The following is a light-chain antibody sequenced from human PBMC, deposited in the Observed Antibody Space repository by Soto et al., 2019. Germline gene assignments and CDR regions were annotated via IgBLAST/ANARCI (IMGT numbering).Light chain of an antibody. Sequence: EIVLTQSPGTLSLSPGDTATLSCRASQSVSSSYLAWYQQKPGQAPRLLIYGASSRATGIPDRFRGSGSGTDSTLTIHRLEPEDFAVYYCQQYGSSPNTFGQGTKVEIE. CDR3: QQYGSSPNT. J-gene: IGKJ2*01. V-gene: IGKV3-20*01. CDR1: QSVSSSY. CDR2: GAS.